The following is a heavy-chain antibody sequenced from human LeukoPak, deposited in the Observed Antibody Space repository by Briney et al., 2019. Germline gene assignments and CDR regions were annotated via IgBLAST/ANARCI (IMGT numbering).Heavy chain of an antibody. CDR1: GYTFTSYG. J-gene: IGHJ3*02. CDR3: ARDSLPFVVVALDAFDI. V-gene: IGHV1-18*01. D-gene: IGHD3-22*01. CDR2: ISAYNGNT. Sequence: GSSVKVSCKASGYTFTSYGISWVRQAPGQGLEWMGWISAYNGNTNYAQKLQGRVTMTTDTSTSTAYMELRSLRSDDTAVYYCARDSLPFVVVALDAFDIWGQGTMVTVSS.